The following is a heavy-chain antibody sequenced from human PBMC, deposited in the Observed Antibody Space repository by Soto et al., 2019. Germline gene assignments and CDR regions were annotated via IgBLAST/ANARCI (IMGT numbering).Heavy chain of an antibody. J-gene: IGHJ6*02. CDR1: GYTFTSYG. D-gene: IGHD3-22*01. V-gene: IGHV1-18*01. Sequence: ASVKVSCKASGYTFTSYGISWVRQAPGQGLEWMGWISAYNGNTNYAQKLQGRVTMTTDTSTSTAYMELRSLRSDDTAVYYCARDRIAAYYYDSSGLDVWGQGTTVTVSS. CDR3: ARDRIAAYYYDSSGLDV. CDR2: ISAYNGNT.